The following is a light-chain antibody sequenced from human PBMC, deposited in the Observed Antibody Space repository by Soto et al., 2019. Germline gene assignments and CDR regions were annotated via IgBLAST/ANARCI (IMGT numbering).Light chain of an antibody. CDR3: QQYGSSPPLT. CDR1: QSVGSNS. CDR2: GAS. V-gene: IGKV3-20*01. J-gene: IGKJ4*01. Sequence: EFVLTQSPGTLSLSPGERATLSCRASQSVGSNSLAWYQQKPGQAPRILIYGASTRAAGIPDRFSGSGCGTDFTLTISRLEPEDFAVYYCQQYGSSPPLTFGGGTKVEIK.